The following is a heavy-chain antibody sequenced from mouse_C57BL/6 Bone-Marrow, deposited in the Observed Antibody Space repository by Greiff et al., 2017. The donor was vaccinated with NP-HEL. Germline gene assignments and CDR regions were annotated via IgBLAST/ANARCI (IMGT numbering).Heavy chain of an antibody. J-gene: IGHJ2*01. V-gene: IGHV1-19*01. D-gene: IGHD1-1*01. Sequence: EVQLQQSGPVLVKPGASVKMSCKASGYTFTDYYMNWVKQSHGKSLEWIGVINPYNGGTSYNQKFKGKATLTVDKSSSTAYMELNSLTSEDSAVYYCARGDYGSSYEVYWGQGTTLTVSS. CDR2: INPYNGGT. CDR3: ARGDYGSSYEVY. CDR1: GYTFTDYY.